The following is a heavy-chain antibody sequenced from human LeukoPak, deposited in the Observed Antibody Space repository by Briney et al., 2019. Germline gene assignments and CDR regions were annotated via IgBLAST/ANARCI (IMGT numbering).Heavy chain of an antibody. J-gene: IGHJ4*02. Sequence: GGSLRLSCAASGFTFSDYYMSWIRQAPGKGLEWVSYISSSGSTIYYADSVKGRFTISRDNAKNSLYLQMNSLRAEDTAVYYCARFMVRGVIIKSINYWGQGTLVTVSS. CDR3: ARFMVRGVIIKSINY. CDR2: ISSSGSTI. CDR1: GFTFSDYY. V-gene: IGHV3-11*01. D-gene: IGHD3-10*01.